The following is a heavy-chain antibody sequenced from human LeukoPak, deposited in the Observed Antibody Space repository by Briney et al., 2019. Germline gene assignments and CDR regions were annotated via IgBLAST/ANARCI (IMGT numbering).Heavy chain of an antibody. V-gene: IGHV3-33*06. D-gene: IGHD3-10*01. CDR2: IWFDGTSK. CDR1: SFTFSNYG. Sequence: PGRSLRLSCAASSFTFSNYGMHWVRQAPGKGLEGVAVIWFDGTSKYYADSVKGRFTISRDNSKNTLYLQMNSLRAEDTAVYYCAKGAHITMVRGALENLGQGTLVTVSS. CDR3: AKGAHITMVRGALEN. J-gene: IGHJ4*02.